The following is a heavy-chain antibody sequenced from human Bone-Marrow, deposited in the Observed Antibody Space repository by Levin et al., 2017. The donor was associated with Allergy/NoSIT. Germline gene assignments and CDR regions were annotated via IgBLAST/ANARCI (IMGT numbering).Heavy chain of an antibody. D-gene: IGHD2-21*01. V-gene: IGHV1-2*02. J-gene: IGHJ4*02. CDR1: GYNFIAHF. CDR2: ANPRSGES. Sequence: ASVKVSCTTSGYNFIAHFIQWVRQAPGQGLEWVGWANPRSGESRLAQKFQGRVTLTTDASASSASMHLQWLTPADTATYYCARFAVIPDRDFWGQGTLVVVSS. CDR3: ARFAVIPDRDF.